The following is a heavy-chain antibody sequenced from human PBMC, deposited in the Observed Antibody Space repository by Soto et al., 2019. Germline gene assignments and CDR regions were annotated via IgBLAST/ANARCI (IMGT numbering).Heavy chain of an antibody. CDR3: ARDGMTTGDT. V-gene: IGHV4-4*07. CDR2: VFPSVSA. D-gene: IGHD2-21*02. Sequence: PSETLSLTCIVSGVSVRSYTWSWVRQPANKGLEWIGRVFPSVSATYNPSLKSRVSISMDTPSNRISMKLDSVTAADAGVYFCARDGMTTGDTWGPGTLVTVSS. J-gene: IGHJ4*02. CDR1: GVSVRSYT.